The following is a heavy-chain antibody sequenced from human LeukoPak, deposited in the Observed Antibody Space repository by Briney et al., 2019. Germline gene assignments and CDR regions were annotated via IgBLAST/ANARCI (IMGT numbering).Heavy chain of an antibody. CDR1: GGSISSSSYY. CDR3: ARRPGEYGGNDFDY. J-gene: IGHJ4*02. D-gene: IGHD4/OR15-4a*01. CDR2: MYNGGST. Sequence: PSETLSLTCTVSGGSISSSSYYWGWIRQPPGKGLEWIGSMYNGGSTYYNPSLKSRVTISVDTSKNQFSLKLSSVTAADTAVYYCARRPGEYGGNDFDYWGQGTLVTVSS. V-gene: IGHV4-39*01.